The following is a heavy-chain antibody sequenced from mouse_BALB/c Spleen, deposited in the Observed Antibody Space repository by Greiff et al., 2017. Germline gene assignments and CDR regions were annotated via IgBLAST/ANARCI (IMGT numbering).Heavy chain of an antibody. CDR1: GFTFSSYG. V-gene: IGHV5-6*02. J-gene: IGHJ2*01. CDR2: ISSGGSYT. CDR3: ARDYDGYLNFDY. Sequence: DVKLVESGGDLVKPGGSLKLSCAASGFTFSSYGMSWVRQTPDKRLEWVATISSGGSYTYYPDSVKGRFTISRDNAKNTLYLQMSSLKSEDTAMYYWARDYDGYLNFDYWGQGTTLTVSS. D-gene: IGHD2-3*01.